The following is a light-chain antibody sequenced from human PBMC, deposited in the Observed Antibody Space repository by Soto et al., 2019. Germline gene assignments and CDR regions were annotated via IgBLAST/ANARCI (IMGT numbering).Light chain of an antibody. CDR3: QQYNSYSWT. CDR2: KAS. CDR1: QSLNNW. J-gene: IGKJ1*01. V-gene: IGKV1-5*03. Sequence: DIQMTQFPSTLSASVGDRVTITCRASQSLNNWLAWYQQKPGNAPKLLIYKASNLESGVPSRFSGSGSGTEFTLTISSLQPDDLGTYYCQQYNSYSWTFGQGTKVEIK.